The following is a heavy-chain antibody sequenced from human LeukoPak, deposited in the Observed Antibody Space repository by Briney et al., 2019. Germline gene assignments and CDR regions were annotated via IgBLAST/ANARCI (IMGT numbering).Heavy chain of an antibody. D-gene: IGHD4-11*01. V-gene: IGHV3-23*01. CDR3: AKDFLFVTTVTSGGDY. J-gene: IGHJ4*02. CDR1: GFTFSSYA. Sequence: GGSLRLSCAASGFTFSSYAMSRVRQAPGKGLEWVSAISGSGGSTYYADSVKGRFTISRDNSKNTLYLQMNSLRAEDTAVYYCAKDFLFVTTVTSGGDYWGQGTLVTVSS. CDR2: ISGSGGST.